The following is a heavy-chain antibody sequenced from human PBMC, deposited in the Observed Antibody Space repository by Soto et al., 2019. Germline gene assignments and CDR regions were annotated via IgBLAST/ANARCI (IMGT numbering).Heavy chain of an antibody. CDR3: AKGRDLFSDY. V-gene: IGHV3-23*01. D-gene: IGHD2-21*01. J-gene: IGHJ4*02. Sequence: PGGSLRLSCTASGFTFSSYAMNWVRQAPGKGLEWVSTIGGGSGGSTYYADSVKGRFTISRDNSKNTLYLQMNSLRAEDTAVYYCAKGRDLFSDYWGQGTLVTASS. CDR1: GFTFSSYA. CDR2: IGGGSGGST.